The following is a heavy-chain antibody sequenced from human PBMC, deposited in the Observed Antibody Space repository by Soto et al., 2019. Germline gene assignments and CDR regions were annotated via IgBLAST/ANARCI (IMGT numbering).Heavy chain of an antibody. V-gene: IGHV3-64*01. CDR2: ISGNGGST. CDR1: GFTFSSYA. Sequence: EVQLVESGGGLVQPGGSLRLSCAASGFTFSSYAMHWVRQAPGKGLEYVSAISGNGGSTYYANSGKGTSTISRDNSNNPLYLQMGSLRAADMAVYYCASRTPGWYFDLWGRGTLVTVSS. CDR3: ASRTPGWYFDL. J-gene: IGHJ2*01.